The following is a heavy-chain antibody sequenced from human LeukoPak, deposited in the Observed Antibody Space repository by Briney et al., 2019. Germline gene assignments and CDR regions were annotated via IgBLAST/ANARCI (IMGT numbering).Heavy chain of an antibody. Sequence: SVKVSCKASGGTFSSYAISWVRQAPGPGLEWMGGIIPIFGTANYAQKFQGRVTITADESTSTAYMELSSLRSEDTAVYYCARDLRGIDTFDYWGQGTLVTVSS. J-gene: IGHJ4*02. D-gene: IGHD1-1*01. V-gene: IGHV1-69*13. CDR3: ARDLRGIDTFDY. CDR1: GGTFSSYA. CDR2: IIPIFGTA.